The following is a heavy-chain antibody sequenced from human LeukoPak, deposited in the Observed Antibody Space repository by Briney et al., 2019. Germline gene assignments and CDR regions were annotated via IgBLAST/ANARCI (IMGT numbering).Heavy chain of an antibody. CDR3: ARSGGYSSSWYENEYYFDY. CDR2: ISWNSGSI. Sequence: GGSLRLSCAASGFTFDDYAMHWVRQAPGKGLEWVSGISWNSGSIGYADSVKGRFTISRDNAKNSLYLQMNSLRAEDTAVYYCARSGGYSSSWYENEYYFDYWGQGTLVTVSS. J-gene: IGHJ4*02. D-gene: IGHD6-13*01. V-gene: IGHV3-9*01. CDR1: GFTFDDYA.